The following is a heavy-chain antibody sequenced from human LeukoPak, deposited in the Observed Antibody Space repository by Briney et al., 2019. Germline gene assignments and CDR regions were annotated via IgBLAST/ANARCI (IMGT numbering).Heavy chain of an antibody. J-gene: IGHJ4*02. V-gene: IGHV4-59*01. Sequence: KSSETLSLTCTVSGGSISSYYWSWIRQPPGKGLEWIGYIYYSGSTNYNPSLKSRVTISVDTSKNQFSLKLSSVTAADTAVYYCARAIPGYSSGAFDYWGQGTLVTVSS. D-gene: IGHD6-19*01. CDR3: ARAIPGYSSGAFDY. CDR2: IYYSGST. CDR1: GGSISSYY.